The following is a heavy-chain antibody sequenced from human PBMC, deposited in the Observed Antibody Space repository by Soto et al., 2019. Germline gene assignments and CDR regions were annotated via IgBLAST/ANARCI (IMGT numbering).Heavy chain of an antibody. Sequence: SETLSLTCTVSGGSISSGGYYWSWIRQHPGKGLEWIGYIYYSGSTYYNPSLQSRVTISVDTSKNQFSLKLSSVTAADTAVYYCARAGHYDSSGYLQYYYYYGMDVWGQGTTVTVSS. CDR1: GGSISSGGYY. J-gene: IGHJ6*02. CDR2: IYYSGST. CDR3: ARAGHYDSSGYLQYYYYYGMDV. D-gene: IGHD3-22*01. V-gene: IGHV4-31*03.